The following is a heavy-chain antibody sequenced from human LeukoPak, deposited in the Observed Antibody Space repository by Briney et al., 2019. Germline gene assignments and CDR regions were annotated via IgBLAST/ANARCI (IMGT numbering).Heavy chain of an antibody. CDR3: ASYYDSSGYYLSNPFDY. CDR2: ISSSGSTI. J-gene: IGHJ4*02. CDR1: GFTFSDYY. Sequence: GGSLRLSCAASGFTFSDYYMSWIRQAPGKGLEWVSYISSSGSTIYYADSVKGRFTISRDNAKNSLYLQMNSLRAEDTAVYYCASYYDSSGYYLSNPFDYWGQGTLVTVSS. D-gene: IGHD3-22*01. V-gene: IGHV3-11*04.